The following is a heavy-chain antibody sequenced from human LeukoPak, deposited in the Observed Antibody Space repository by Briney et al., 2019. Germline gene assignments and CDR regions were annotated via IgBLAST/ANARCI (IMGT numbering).Heavy chain of an antibody. J-gene: IGHJ4*02. D-gene: IGHD3-22*01. CDR1: GGTFSSYA. CDR3: ARLLVNYYYDSSGYFDY. Sequence: SVKVSCKASGGTFSSYAISWVRQAPGQGLEWMGGIIPIFGTANYAQKFQGRVTITADESTSTAYMELSSLRSEDRAVYYCARLLVNYYYDSSGYFDYWGQGTLVTVSS. CDR2: IIPIFGTA. V-gene: IGHV1-69*13.